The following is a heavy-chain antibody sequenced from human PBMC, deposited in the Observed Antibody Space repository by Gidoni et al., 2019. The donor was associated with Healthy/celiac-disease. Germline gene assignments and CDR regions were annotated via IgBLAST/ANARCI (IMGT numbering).Heavy chain of an antibody. J-gene: IGHJ5*02. CDR3: ARGPAELPARP. CDR2: TNAGNGNT. Sequence: QVQLVQSGAEVKKTGASVKGSCKASGYTFPSYARHWVRQAPGQRLAWMGWTNAGNGNTKYSQKFQGRVTITRDTSASTAYMELSSLRSEDAAVYYCARGPAELPARPWGQGTLVTVSS. V-gene: IGHV1-3*01. D-gene: IGHD2-15*01. CDR1: GYTFPSYA.